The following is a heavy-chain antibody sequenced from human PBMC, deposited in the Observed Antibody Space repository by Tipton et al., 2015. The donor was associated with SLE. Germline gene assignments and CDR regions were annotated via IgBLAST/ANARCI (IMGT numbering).Heavy chain of an antibody. V-gene: IGHV3-53*01. CDR1: GFTVSSNY. CDR3: ARERGIVGASDY. Sequence: SLRLSCAASGFTVSSNYMSWVRQAPGKGLVWVSVIYSGGSTYYADSVKGRFTISRDNSKNTLYLQMNSLRAEATAVYYCARERGIVGASDYLGQGTLVTVSS. D-gene: IGHD1-26*01. J-gene: IGHJ4*02. CDR2: IYSGGST.